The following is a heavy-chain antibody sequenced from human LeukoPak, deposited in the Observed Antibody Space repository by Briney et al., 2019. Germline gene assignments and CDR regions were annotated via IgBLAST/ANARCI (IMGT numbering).Heavy chain of an antibody. D-gene: IGHD2-2*01. CDR1: GGSISSYY. CDR2: IYYSGST. Sequence: PSETLSLTCTVSGGSISSYYWSWIRQPPGKGLEWIGYIYYSGSTNYNPSLKSRVTISVDTSKNQFSLKLSSVTAADTAVYYCARDPQYCSSTSCYGRWDYWGQGTLVTVSS. J-gene: IGHJ4*02. CDR3: ARDPQYCSSTSCYGRWDY. V-gene: IGHV4-59*12.